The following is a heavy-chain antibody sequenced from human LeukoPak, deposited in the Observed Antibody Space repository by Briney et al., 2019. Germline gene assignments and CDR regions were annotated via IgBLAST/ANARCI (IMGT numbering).Heavy chain of an antibody. V-gene: IGHV3-48*03. CDR1: GFTFSSYE. Sequence: GGSLRLSCAASGFTFSSYEMNWVRQAPGKGLEWVSYISSSGSTIYYAGSVKGRFTISRDNAKNSLYLQMNSLRAEDTAVYYCARDEEPRIQFDYWGQGTLVTVSS. CDR3: ARDEEPRIQFDY. J-gene: IGHJ4*02. D-gene: IGHD5-18*01. CDR2: ISSSGSTI.